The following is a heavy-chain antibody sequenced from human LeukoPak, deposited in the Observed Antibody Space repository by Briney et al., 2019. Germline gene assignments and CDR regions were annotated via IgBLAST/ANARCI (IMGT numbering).Heavy chain of an antibody. CDR2: ISSSSSFI. Sequence: PGGSLRLSCAASGFTFSSYSMNWVRQAPGKGLEWVSSISSSSSFIYYADSVKGRFTISRDNAKNSLYLQMNSLRAEDTAVYYCARDYILAEDRWFDPWGQGTLVTVSS. CDR1: GFTFSSYS. J-gene: IGHJ5*02. D-gene: IGHD3-3*02. CDR3: ARDYILAEDRWFDP. V-gene: IGHV3-21*01.